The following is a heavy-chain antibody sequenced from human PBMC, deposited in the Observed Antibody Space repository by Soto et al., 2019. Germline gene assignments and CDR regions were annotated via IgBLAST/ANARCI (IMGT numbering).Heavy chain of an antibody. CDR2: ISGSGGTT. CDR3: VLWPPYYFDY. V-gene: IGHV3-23*01. Sequence: GGSLRLSCAASGFTFNSYGMSWVRQAPGKGLEWVSGISGSGGTTYYAESLKGRFTISRDNSRNTLYLQMNSLRPEDTAVYYCVLWPPYYFDYWGQGTLVTVSS. CDR1: GFTFNSYG. D-gene: IGHD3-10*01. J-gene: IGHJ4*02.